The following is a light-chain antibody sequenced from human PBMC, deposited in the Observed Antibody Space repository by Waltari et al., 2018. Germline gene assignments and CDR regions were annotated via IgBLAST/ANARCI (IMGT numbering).Light chain of an antibody. Sequence: DIQMNQSPSSLSASVGDRVTITCRASQSISSYLNWYQQKPGKAPKLLIYAASSLQSGVPSRFSGSGSGTDFTLTISSLQPEDFATYYCQQSYSTPLTTFGPGTKVDIK. CDR2: AAS. V-gene: IGKV1-39*01. J-gene: IGKJ3*01. CDR1: QSISSY. CDR3: QQSYSTPLTT.